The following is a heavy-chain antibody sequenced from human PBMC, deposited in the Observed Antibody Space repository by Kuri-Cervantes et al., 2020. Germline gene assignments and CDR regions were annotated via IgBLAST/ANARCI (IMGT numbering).Heavy chain of an antibody. D-gene: IGHD6-19*01. Sequence: GESLKISCAASGFTFSDYYMSWIRQAPGKGLEWVSYISSSGSTIYYADSVKGRFTISRDNAKNSLYLQMNSLRAEDTAVYYCAREYGSGWYHYYYYYGMDVWGQGTTVTVSS. CDR3: AREYGSGWYHYYYYYGMDV. CDR1: GFTFSDYY. CDR2: ISSSGSTI. J-gene: IGHJ6*02. V-gene: IGHV3-11*01.